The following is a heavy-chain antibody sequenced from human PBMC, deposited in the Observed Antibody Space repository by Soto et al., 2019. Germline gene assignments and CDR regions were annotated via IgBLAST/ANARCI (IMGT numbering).Heavy chain of an antibody. CDR2: ISWNSETT. Sequence: EVQLVESGGALVQPGRSLRLSCAASGFTSHDHAMHWVRQVPGKGLEWISGISWNSETTRYAESVKGRFTISRDNAKNSLDLQMNSLRVEDTALYYCAKDKAAAGAFNAFDVWGQGTMVTVSS. CDR3: AKDKAAAGAFNAFDV. D-gene: IGHD6-13*01. V-gene: IGHV3-9*02. CDR1: GFTSHDHA. J-gene: IGHJ3*01.